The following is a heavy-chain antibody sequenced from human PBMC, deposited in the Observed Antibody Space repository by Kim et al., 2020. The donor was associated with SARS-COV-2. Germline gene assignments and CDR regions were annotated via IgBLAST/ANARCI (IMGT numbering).Heavy chain of an antibody. V-gene: IGHV3-15*01. J-gene: IGHJ4*02. Sequence: DYAAPVKGRLTISRDDSKNTLYLQMNSLKTEDTAVYYCTTDMYSSSIFDYWGQGTLVTVSS. D-gene: IGHD6-13*01. CDR3: TTDMYSSSIFDY.